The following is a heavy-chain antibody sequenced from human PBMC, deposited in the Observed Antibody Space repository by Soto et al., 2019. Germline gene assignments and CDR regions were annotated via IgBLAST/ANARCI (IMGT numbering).Heavy chain of an antibody. Sequence: HPGGSLRLSCAASGFTFSTYAMSWVRQAPGKGLEWVSSIGGSAGSTYYAESVKGRFTISRDNSKNTVYLQMNSLRAEDTAVYYCATEGAKTTWNFDYWGQGTVVTVSS. V-gene: IGHV3-23*01. CDR2: IGGSAGST. J-gene: IGHJ4*02. CDR1: GFTFSTYA. D-gene: IGHD1-1*01. CDR3: ATEGAKTTWNFDY.